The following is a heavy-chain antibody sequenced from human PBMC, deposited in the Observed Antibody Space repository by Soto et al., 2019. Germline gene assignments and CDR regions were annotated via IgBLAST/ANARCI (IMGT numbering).Heavy chain of an antibody. CDR2: ISGGGGST. D-gene: IGHD3-16*01. CDR3: APIGEG. J-gene: IGHJ4*02. Sequence: GGSLRLSCAASGFTFSDYYMSWVRQAPGKGLEWVSFISGGGGSTYYADSVKGRFTISRDNSKNTLYLQMNSLRAEDTAVYFCAPIGEGGGQGTLVTVSS. V-gene: IGHV3-23*01. CDR1: GFTFSDYY.